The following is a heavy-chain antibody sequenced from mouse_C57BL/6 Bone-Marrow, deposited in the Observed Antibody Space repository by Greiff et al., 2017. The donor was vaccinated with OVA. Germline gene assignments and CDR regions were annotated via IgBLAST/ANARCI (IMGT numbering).Heavy chain of an antibody. CDR1: GYTFTDYN. V-gene: IGHV1-22*01. CDR2: INPNNGGT. Sequence: EVQLQESGPELVKPGASVKMSCKASGYTFTDYNMHWVKQSHGKSLEWIGYINPNNGGTSYNQKFKGKATLTVNKSSSTAYMELRSLTSADSAVYYCANYYGSRLDYWGQGTTLTVSS. D-gene: IGHD1-1*01. J-gene: IGHJ2*01. CDR3: ANYYGSRLDY.